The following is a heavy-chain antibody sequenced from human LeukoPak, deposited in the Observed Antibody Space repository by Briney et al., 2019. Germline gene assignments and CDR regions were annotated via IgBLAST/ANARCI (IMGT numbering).Heavy chain of an antibody. CDR1: GYTFTSYG. CDR3: ARDPKRRAMVRGVISSVPFDY. J-gene: IGHJ4*02. CDR2: ISAYNGNT. D-gene: IGHD3-10*01. V-gene: IGHV1-18*01. Sequence: ASVKVSCKASGYTFTSYGISWVRQAPGQGLEWMGWISAYNGNTNYAQKLQGRVTMTTDTSTSTAYMELRSLRSDDTAVYYCARDPKRRAMVRGVISSVPFDYWGQGTLVTVSS.